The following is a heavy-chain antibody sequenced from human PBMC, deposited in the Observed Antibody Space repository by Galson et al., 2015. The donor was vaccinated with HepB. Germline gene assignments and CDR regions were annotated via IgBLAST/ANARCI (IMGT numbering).Heavy chain of an antibody. J-gene: IGHJ4*02. CDR3: ASVGYPYFFDH. Sequence: SLRLSCAASGFTFNNYGMHWVRQAPGKGLEWVTIITYDEIDKYYADSVRGRFTISRDNSKSTLYLQMNSLRAEDTAVYFCASVGYPYFFDHWGQGTLVTVSS. CDR2: ITYDEIDK. V-gene: IGHV3-30*03. D-gene: IGHD1-26*01. CDR1: GFTFNNYG.